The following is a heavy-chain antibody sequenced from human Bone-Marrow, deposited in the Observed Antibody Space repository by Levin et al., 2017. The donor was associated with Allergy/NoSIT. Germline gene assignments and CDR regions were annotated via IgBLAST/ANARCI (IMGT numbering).Heavy chain of an antibody. J-gene: IGHJ5*02. V-gene: IGHV1-69*13. CDR2: IIPIFGTA. D-gene: IGHD5-12*01. CDR1: GGTFSSYA. Sequence: SVKVSCKASGGTFSSYAISWVRQAPGQGLEWMGGIIPIFGTANYAQKFQGRVTITADESTSTAYMELSSLRSEDTAVYYCAREATNLYNWFDPWGQGTLVTVSS. CDR3: AREATNLYNWFDP.